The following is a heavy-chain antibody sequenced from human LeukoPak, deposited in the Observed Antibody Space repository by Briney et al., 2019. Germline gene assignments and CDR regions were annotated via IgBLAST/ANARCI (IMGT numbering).Heavy chain of an antibody. D-gene: IGHD2-15*01. CDR2: IRHDGNNK. CDR1: RFTFSSYG. V-gene: IGHV3-30*02. J-gene: IGHJ4*02. CDR3: ARGYCSGGSCYSGYYFDY. Sequence: GGSLRLSCATSRFTFSSYGMHWVRQAPGKGLEWVAFIRHDGNNKYYADSVKGRFTISRDNSKNTLHLQMNSLRDEDTAVYYCARGYCSGGSCYSGYYFDYWGQGTLVTVSS.